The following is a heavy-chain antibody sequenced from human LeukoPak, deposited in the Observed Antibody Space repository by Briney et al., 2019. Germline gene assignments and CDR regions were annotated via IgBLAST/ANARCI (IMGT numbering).Heavy chain of an antibody. D-gene: IGHD4-17*01. Sequence: SETLSLTCAVYGGSFSGYYWSWIRQPPGKGLEWIGEINHSGSTNYNPSLKSRVTISVDTSKNQFSLKLSSVTAADTAVYYCARGARRATVTMKPMDVWGQGTTVTVSS. V-gene: IGHV4-34*01. CDR3: ARGARRATVTMKPMDV. CDR2: INHSGST. J-gene: IGHJ6*02. CDR1: GGSFSGYY.